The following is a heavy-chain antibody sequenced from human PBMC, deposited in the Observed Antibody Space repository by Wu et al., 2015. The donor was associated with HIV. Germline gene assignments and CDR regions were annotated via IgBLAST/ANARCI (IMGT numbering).Heavy chain of an antibody. D-gene: IGHD3-10*01. CDR1: GYTFTGYY. CDR3: ARAMVRGVIMRYYYGMDV. CDR2: INPNSGGT. V-gene: IGHV1-2*02. Sequence: QVQLVQSGAEVKKPGASVKVSCKASGYTFTGYYMHWVRQAPGQGLEWMGWINPNSGGTNYAQKFQGRVTMTRDTSISTAYMELSRLRSDDTAVYYCARAMVRGVIMRYYYGMDVWGQGTTVTVS. J-gene: IGHJ6*02.